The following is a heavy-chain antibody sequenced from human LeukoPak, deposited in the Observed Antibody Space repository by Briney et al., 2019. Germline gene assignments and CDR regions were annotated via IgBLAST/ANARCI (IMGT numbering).Heavy chain of an antibody. Sequence: ASVKVSCKASGGTFSSYAISWVRQAPGQGLEWMGRIIPILGIANYAQKFQGRVTITADKSTSTAYMELSSLRSEDTAVYYCASDIVVVPAAINYYYYCMDVWGKGTTVTVSS. CDR1: GGTFSSYA. V-gene: IGHV1-69*04. CDR2: IIPILGIA. D-gene: IGHD2-2*02. J-gene: IGHJ6*03. CDR3: ASDIVVVPAAINYYYYCMDV.